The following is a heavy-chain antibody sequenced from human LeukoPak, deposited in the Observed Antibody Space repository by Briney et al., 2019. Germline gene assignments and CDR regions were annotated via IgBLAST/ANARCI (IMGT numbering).Heavy chain of an antibody. CDR1: GFTVSSNY. J-gene: IGHJ4*02. Sequence: PGGSLRLSCAASGFTVSSNYMNWVRQAPGKGLEWVSIIYGGGSTYYADSVKGRFTISRDNSKNTLYLQMNSLRAEDTAVYYCAKPPGGFGSGKTPHFDYWGQGTLVTVSS. CDR3: AKPPGGFGSGKTPHFDY. V-gene: IGHV3-53*01. CDR2: IYGGGST. D-gene: IGHD1-26*01.